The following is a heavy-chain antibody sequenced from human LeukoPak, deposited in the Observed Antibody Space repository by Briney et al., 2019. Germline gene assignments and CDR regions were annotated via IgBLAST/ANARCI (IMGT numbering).Heavy chain of an antibody. J-gene: IGHJ6*04. CDR3: AELGITMIGGV. Sequence: PGGSLRLSCAASGVTVSSNYMSWVRQAPGKGLEWVSIIYSGGSTFYADSVKGRFTISRDNSKNTLYLQMNSLRAEDTAVYYCAELGITMIGGVWGKGTTVTISS. D-gene: IGHD3-10*02. CDR2: IYSGGST. CDR1: GVTVSSNY. V-gene: IGHV3-53*01.